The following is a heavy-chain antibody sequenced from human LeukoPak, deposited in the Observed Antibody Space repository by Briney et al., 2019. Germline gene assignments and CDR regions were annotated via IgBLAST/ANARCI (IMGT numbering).Heavy chain of an antibody. CDR1: GFTFSHFA. V-gene: IGHV3-30*03. CDR2: ISYDGKKN. D-gene: IGHD3-10*01. Sequence: PGRSLRLSCAASGFTFSHFAMHWVRQAPGKGLEWVAVISYDGKKNYYADSVKGRFTLTRDDSANTLSLQMNSLRAEETAVYYCVRGSKIRGVIPEGEFDYWGQGTLVTVSS. J-gene: IGHJ4*02. CDR3: VRGSKIRGVIPEGEFDY.